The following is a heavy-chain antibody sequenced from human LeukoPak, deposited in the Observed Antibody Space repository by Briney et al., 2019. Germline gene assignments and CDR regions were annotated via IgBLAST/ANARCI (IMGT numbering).Heavy chain of an antibody. CDR3: ARDKSERQWLVPDY. Sequence: SETLSLTCTVSGGSISSYYWSWIRQPAGKGLEWIGRIYTSGSTNYNPSLKSRVTMSVDTSKNQFSLKLSSVTAADTAVYYCARDKSERQWLVPDYWGQGTLVTVSS. CDR2: IYTSGST. J-gene: IGHJ4*02. CDR1: GGSISSYY. V-gene: IGHV4-4*07. D-gene: IGHD6-19*01.